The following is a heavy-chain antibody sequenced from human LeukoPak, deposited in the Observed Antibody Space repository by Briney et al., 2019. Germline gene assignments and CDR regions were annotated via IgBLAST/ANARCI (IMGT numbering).Heavy chain of an antibody. Sequence: GGSLRLSCAASGFTFSSYSMNWVRQAPGKGLEWVSSISTSSIYIYYADSMKGRFTISRDNSKNTLYLQMDSLRAEDTAVYYCARTDRTGALGRFRMRSDAFDIWGQGTMVTVSS. CDR2: ISTSSIYI. CDR3: ARTDRTGALGRFRMRSDAFDI. J-gene: IGHJ3*02. V-gene: IGHV3-21*04. D-gene: IGHD3-3*01. CDR1: GFTFSSYS.